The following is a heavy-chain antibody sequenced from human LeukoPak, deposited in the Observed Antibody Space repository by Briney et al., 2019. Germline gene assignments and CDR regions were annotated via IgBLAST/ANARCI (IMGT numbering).Heavy chain of an antibody. CDR3: ARQESHFDWLLGNDVPFDY. CDR1: GYTFTSYG. V-gene: IGHV1-18*01. J-gene: IGHJ4*02. D-gene: IGHD3-9*01. Sequence: ASVKVSCKASGYTFTSYGISWERQAPGQGLEWMGWISAYNGNTNYAQKLQGRVTMTTDTSTSTAYMELRSLRSDDTAVYYCARQESHFDWLLGNDVPFDYWGQGTLVTVSS. CDR2: ISAYNGNT.